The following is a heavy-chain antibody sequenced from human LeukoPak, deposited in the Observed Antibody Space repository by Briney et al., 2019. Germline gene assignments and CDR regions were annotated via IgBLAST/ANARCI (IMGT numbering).Heavy chain of an antibody. D-gene: IGHD6-19*01. Sequence: GESLKISCKGSGYSFTSYWIGWVRQMPGKGLEWMGIIYPGDSDTRYSPSFQGQVTISADKSISTAYLQWSSLKASDTATYYCARHSLSSGWYLDYWGQGTLVTVSS. CDR3: ARHSLSSGWYLDY. CDR1: GYSFTSYW. CDR2: IYPGDSDT. V-gene: IGHV5-51*01. J-gene: IGHJ4*02.